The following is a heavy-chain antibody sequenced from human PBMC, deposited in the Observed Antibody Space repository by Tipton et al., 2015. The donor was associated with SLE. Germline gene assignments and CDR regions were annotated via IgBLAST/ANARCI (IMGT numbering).Heavy chain of an antibody. CDR1: GGSISSSSYY. CDR2: IYYSGST. CDR3: AIAAAGSDAFDI. J-gene: IGHJ3*02. D-gene: IGHD6-13*01. Sequence: TLSLTCTVSGGSISSSSYYWGWIRQPPGKGLEWIGYIYYSGSTNYNPSLKSRVTISVDTSKNQFSLKLSSVTAADTAVYYCAIAAAGSDAFDIWGQGTMVTVSS. V-gene: IGHV4-61*05.